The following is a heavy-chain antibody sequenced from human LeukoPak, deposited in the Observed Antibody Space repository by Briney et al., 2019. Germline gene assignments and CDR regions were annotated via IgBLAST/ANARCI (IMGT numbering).Heavy chain of an antibody. CDR2: ISSSGSTI. J-gene: IGHJ4*02. CDR3: ARDYGGSSPFDY. V-gene: IGHV3-48*03. D-gene: IGHD4-23*01. Sequence: GGSLRLSCAASGFTFSSYAMNWVRQAPGKGLEWVSYISSSGSTIYYADSVKGRFTISRDNAKNSLYLQMNSLRAEDTALYYCARDYGGSSPFDYWGQGTLVTVSS. CDR1: GFTFSSYA.